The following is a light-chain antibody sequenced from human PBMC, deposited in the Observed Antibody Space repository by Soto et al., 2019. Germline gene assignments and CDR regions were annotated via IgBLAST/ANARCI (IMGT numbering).Light chain of an antibody. CDR2: LAS. CDR3: LQAAQSPLT. CDR1: QSLLQSNGNNH. Sequence: DIVLTQSPLSLPVTPGEPASISCRSSQSLLQSNGNNHVDWYLQRPGQSPQLLLYLASSRASEVPDRFSGSGSDTEFSLEISRVEAEDVGVYYCLQAAQSPLTFGQGTRLEIK. J-gene: IGKJ5*01. V-gene: IGKV2-28*01.